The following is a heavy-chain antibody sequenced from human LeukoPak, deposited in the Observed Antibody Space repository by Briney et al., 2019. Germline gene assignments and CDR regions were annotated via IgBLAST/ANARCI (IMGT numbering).Heavy chain of an antibody. CDR2: ISSSSRYI. Sequence: PGGSLRLSCAASEFTFSDYSMNWVRQAPGKGLEWVASISSSSRYIYYADSVKGRFTISRDNAKNSLFLEVNSLRAEDTAVYYCARAKWAGTTDNWFDPWGQGTLVIVSS. CDR3: ARAKWAGTTDNWFDP. D-gene: IGHD1-1*01. V-gene: IGHV3-21*01. CDR1: EFTFSDYS. J-gene: IGHJ5*02.